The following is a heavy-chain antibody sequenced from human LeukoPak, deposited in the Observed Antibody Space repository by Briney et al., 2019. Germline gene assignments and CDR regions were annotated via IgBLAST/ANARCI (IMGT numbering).Heavy chain of an antibody. D-gene: IGHD3-3*01. CDR1: GGSISSSSYY. J-gene: IGHJ4*02. CDR2: IYYSGRT. V-gene: IGHV4-39*07. Sequence: SETLSLTCTVSGGSISSSSYYWGWIRQPPGKGLEWIGTIYYSGRTYYNPSLKSRVTISVDTSKNQFSLKLNSVTAADTAVYYCARVPGSTVFGVVSSRPKYYFDYWGQGTLVTVSS. CDR3: ARVPGSTVFGVVSSRPKYYFDY.